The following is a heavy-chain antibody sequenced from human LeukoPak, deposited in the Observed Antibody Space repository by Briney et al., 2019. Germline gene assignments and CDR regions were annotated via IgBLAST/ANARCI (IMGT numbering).Heavy chain of an antibody. CDR3: ARVPTYYYDSSGYVPPLDY. J-gene: IGHJ4*02. Sequence: PGRSLRLSCAASGFTFSSYAMHWVCQAPGKGLEYVSAISSNGGSTYYANSVKGRFTISRDNSKNTLYLQMGSLRAEDMAVYYCARVPTYYYDSSGYVPPLDYWGQGTLVTVSS. CDR2: ISSNGGST. D-gene: IGHD3-22*01. CDR1: GFTFSSYA. V-gene: IGHV3-64*01.